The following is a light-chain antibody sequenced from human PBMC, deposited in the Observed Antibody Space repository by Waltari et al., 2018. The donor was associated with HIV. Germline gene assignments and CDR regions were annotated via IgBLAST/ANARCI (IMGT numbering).Light chain of an antibody. Sequence: DIQVTQSPSTLSASVGDTISISCRASQPFSFCMAWFLQRPGKDPRLLIYQASILSSGVPSRLGGSRSGTDFSLTISGLQPDDCGTYYCQQYSGLWTFSQGTRV. J-gene: IGKJ1*01. CDR1: QPFSFC. V-gene: IGKV1-5*01. CDR2: QAS. CDR3: QQYSGLWT.